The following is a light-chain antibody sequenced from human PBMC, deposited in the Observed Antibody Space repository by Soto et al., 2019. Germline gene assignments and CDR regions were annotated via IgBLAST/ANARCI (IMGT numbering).Light chain of an antibody. CDR2: GTY. CDR3: QQYNKWPRT. J-gene: IGKJ4*01. V-gene: IGKV3D-15*01. CDR1: ERLTNN. Sequence: EVAMKQSPATLSVSPREVVTLYSRASERLTNNLAWYQQSPGQAPMHLIYGTYTRSTGIPTRFSGSGTGTELTLTISSLESEDFAVYYCQQYNKWPRTFGGGTKLDIK.